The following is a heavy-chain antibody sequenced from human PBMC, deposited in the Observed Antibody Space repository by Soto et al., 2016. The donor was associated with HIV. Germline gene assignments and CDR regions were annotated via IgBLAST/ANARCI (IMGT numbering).Heavy chain of an antibody. CDR2: IRSKAYGGTT. CDR3: TRTSITMIVVVITGYYFDY. V-gene: IGHV3-49*04. CDR1: GFTFGDYA. J-gene: IGHJ4*02. D-gene: IGHD3-22*01. Sequence: VQLVESGGGLEQPGRSLRLSCTASGFTFGDYAMTWVRQAPGKGLEWVGFIRSKAYGGTTEYAASVKGRFTISRDDSKSIAYLQMNSLKSEDTAVYYCTRTSITMIVVVITGYYFDYWGQGTLVTVSS.